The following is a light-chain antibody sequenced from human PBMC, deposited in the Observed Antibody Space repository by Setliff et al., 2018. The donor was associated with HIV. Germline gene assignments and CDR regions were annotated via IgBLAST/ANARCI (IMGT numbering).Light chain of an antibody. CDR1: SSDVGGYNY. CDR2: EVT. CDR3: SSFTTTSALDV. J-gene: IGLJ1*01. Sequence: QSVLAQPASVSGSPGQSITISCTGTSSDVGGYNYVSWYQQHPGKAPKLIIYEVTNRPSGVSYRFSGSKSGNTASLTISGLQAEDEADYYCSSFTTTSALDVFGTGTKVTVL. V-gene: IGLV2-14*01.